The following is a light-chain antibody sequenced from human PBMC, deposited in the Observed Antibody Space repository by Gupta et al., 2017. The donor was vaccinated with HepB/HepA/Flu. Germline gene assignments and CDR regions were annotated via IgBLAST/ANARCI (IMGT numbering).Light chain of an antibody. J-gene: IGLJ2*01. CDR3: QSYDSSLSGSI. CDR2: GNT. CDR1: SSNIGAGYD. V-gene: IGLV1-40*01. Sequence: QSVLTQPPSVSGAPGQRVTMSCTGSSSNIGAGYDVHWYQHLPGTAPKLLIFGNTNRPSGVPDRFSGSKSGTSASLAITGLQAEDEADYYCQSYDSSLSGSIFGGETKLTVL.